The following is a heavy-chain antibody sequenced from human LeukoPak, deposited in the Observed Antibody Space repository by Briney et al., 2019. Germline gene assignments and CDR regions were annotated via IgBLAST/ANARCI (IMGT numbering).Heavy chain of an antibody. Sequence: SETLSLTCAVYGGTFSGYYWSWIRQPPGKRLEWVGESNASGGTNYNPSLKSRVTISADKSKNQVSLRLTSVTAADTAVYYCARLSVIVGAALEYYYYYMDVWGQGTTVTVSS. CDR1: GGTFSGYY. CDR2: SNASGGT. D-gene: IGHD1-26*01. J-gene: IGHJ6*03. CDR3: ARLSVIVGAALEYYYYYMDV. V-gene: IGHV4-34*01.